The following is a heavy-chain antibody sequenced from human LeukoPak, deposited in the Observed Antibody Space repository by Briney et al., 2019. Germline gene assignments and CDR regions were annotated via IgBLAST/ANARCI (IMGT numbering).Heavy chain of an antibody. D-gene: IGHD3-22*01. CDR2: IYPGGSDT. J-gene: IGHJ3*02. CDR1: GYSFMTYW. V-gene: IGHV5-51*01. CDR3: ARLSMIDTFDI. Sequence: GESLKISCQASGYSFMTYWIGWVRQMPGKGLEWMASIYPGGSDTKYSPSFQDQVTISADKSINPAYLHWRSLKASDTAMYYCARLSMIDTFDIWGLGTVVTVSS.